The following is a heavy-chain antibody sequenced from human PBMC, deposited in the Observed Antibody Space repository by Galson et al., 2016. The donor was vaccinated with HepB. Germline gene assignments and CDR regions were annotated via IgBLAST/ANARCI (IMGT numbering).Heavy chain of an antibody. Sequence: ETLSLTCTVSGGSISSSYWSWIRQPPGKGLEWIGYIHYSGTTTYNPSLKSRLTILVDTSKNQFSLKLTSATAADTAVYFCARLGHCTGTSCYTVDYYGIDVWGRGTTVTVSS. CDR3: ARLGHCTGTSCYTVDYYGIDV. V-gene: IGHV4-59*08. D-gene: IGHD2-2*02. CDR1: GGSISSSY. CDR2: IHYSGTT. J-gene: IGHJ6*02.